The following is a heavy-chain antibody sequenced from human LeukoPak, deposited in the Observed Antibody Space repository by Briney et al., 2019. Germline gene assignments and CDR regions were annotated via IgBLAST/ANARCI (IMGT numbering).Heavy chain of an antibody. D-gene: IGHD1-14*01. CDR3: AGRRDRKTGADY. Sequence: PGGSLRLSCAASGFTFSSYGMHWVRQAPGKGLEWVAVISYGGSNKYYADSVKGRFTISRDNSKNTLYLQMNSLRVEDTAVYYCAGRRDRKTGADYWGQGTLVTVSS. V-gene: IGHV3-30*03. CDR2: ISYGGSNK. J-gene: IGHJ4*02. CDR1: GFTFSSYG.